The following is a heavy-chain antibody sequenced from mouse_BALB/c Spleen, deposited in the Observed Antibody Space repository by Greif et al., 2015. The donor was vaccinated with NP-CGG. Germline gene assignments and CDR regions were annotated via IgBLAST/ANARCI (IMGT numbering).Heavy chain of an antibody. D-gene: IGHD2-1*01. CDR3: AREGGNPYAMDY. CDR1: GYTFTSYT. CDR2: INPSSGYT. V-gene: IGHV1-4*01. Sequence: VQLQQSGAELARPGASVKMSCKAPGYTFTSYTMHWVKQRPGQGLEWIGYINPSSGYTNYNQKFKDKATLTADKSSSTAYMQLSSLTSEDSAVYYCAREGGNPYAMDYWGQGTSVTVSS. J-gene: IGHJ4*01.